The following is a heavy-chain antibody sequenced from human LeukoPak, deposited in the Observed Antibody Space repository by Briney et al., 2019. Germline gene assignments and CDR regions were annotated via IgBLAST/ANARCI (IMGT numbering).Heavy chain of an antibody. CDR2: ISYDGSNK. CDR1: GFTFSSYA. Sequence: GRSLRLSCAASGFTFSSYAMHWVRQAPGKGLEWVAVISYDGSNKYYADSVKGRFTISRDNSKNTLYLQMNSLRAEDTAVYYCARWGCSGGSCYAGYWGQGTLVTVSS. D-gene: IGHD2-15*01. CDR3: ARWGCSGGSCYAGY. V-gene: IGHV3-30*01. J-gene: IGHJ4*02.